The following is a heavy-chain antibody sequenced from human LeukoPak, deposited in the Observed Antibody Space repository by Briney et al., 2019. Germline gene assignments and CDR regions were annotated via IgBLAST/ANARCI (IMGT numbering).Heavy chain of an antibody. CDR3: ARFYRLIRAGFDP. V-gene: IGHV5-51*01. CDR1: GYRFNSYW. CDR2: IYPGDSDT. Sequence: GESLKISCKGSGYRFNSYWIGWVRHMPGKGLEWMGIIYPGDSDTRYSPSFQGQVTISADKSISTAYLQWSSLKASDTAMYYCARFYRLIRAGFDPWGQGTLVTVSS. J-gene: IGHJ5*02. D-gene: IGHD2-21*02.